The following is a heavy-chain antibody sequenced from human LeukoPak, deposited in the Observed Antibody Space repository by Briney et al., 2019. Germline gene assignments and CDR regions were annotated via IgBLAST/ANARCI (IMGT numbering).Heavy chain of an antibody. Sequence: GGSLRLSCAASGFTFSSYAMSWVRQAPGKGLEWVSAISGSGGSTYYADSVKGRFTISRDNPKNTLYLQMNSLRAEDTAVYYCAKGKVRGGDYYYYYMDVWGKGTTVTVSS. CDR1: GFTFSSYA. J-gene: IGHJ6*03. V-gene: IGHV3-23*01. CDR3: AKGKVRGGDYYYYYMDV. CDR2: ISGSGGST. D-gene: IGHD3-10*01.